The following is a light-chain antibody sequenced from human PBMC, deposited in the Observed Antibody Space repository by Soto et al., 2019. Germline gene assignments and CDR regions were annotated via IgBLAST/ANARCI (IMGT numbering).Light chain of an antibody. CDR3: QHYENSPIT. J-gene: IGKJ5*01. CDR2: GAS. Sequence: EIVLTQSPATLSLSPGERATLSCRASQSVSSNLAWYQQKPGQAPRLLIYGASTRATGIPDRFSGGGSETDFILTISRVEPEDFAMYYCQHYENSPITFGQGTRLEIK. CDR1: QSVSSN. V-gene: IGKV3-20*01.